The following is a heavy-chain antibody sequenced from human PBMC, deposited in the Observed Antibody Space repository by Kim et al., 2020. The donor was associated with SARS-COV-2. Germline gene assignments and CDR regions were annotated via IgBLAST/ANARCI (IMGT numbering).Heavy chain of an antibody. Sequence: SGPTLVNPTQTLTLTCTFSGFSLSTSGMCVSWIRQPPGKALEWLALIDWDDDKYYSTSLKTRLTISKDTSKNHVVLTMTNMDPVDTATYYCARMPLPAGYSYGYGYYFDYWGQGTLVTVTS. CDR1: GFSLSTSGMC. V-gene: IGHV2-70*01. D-gene: IGHD5-18*01. CDR2: IDWDDDK. J-gene: IGHJ4*02. CDR3: ARMPLPAGYSYGYGYYFDY.